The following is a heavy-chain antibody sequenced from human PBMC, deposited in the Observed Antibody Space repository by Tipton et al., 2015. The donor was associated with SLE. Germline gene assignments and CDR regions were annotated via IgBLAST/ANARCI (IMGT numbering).Heavy chain of an antibody. CDR2: INHSGST. V-gene: IGHV4-34*01. CDR1: GASFSGYY. Sequence: TLSLTCAVYGASFSGYYWSWIRQPPGKGLEWIGEINHSGSTNYNPSLKSRVTISLDTSKNQFSLKLSSVTAADTAVYYCARLDSSGIFFQHWGQGTLVTVSS. D-gene: IGHD3-22*01. CDR3: ARLDSSGIFFQH. J-gene: IGHJ1*01.